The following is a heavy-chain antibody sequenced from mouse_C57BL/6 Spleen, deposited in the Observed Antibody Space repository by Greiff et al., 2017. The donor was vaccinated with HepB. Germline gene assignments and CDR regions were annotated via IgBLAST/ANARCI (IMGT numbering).Heavy chain of an antibody. CDR1: GYTFTDYY. D-gene: IGHD1-1*01. J-gene: IGHJ1*03. V-gene: IGHV1-26*01. CDR3: ARLFYYGSPFDV. CDR2: INPNNGGT. Sequence: VQLQQSGPELVKPGASVKISCKASGYTFTDYYMNWVKQSHGKSLEWIGDINPNNGGTSYNQKFKGKATLTVDKSSSTAYMELRSLTSEDSAVYDCARLFYYGSPFDVWGTGTTVTVSS.